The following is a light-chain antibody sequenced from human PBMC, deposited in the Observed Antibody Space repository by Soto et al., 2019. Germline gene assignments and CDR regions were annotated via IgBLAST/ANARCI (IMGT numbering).Light chain of an antibody. V-gene: IGLV2-11*01. CDR3: CSYAGTSTFWV. CDR1: NSDIGGYNY. Sequence: QSALTQPRSVSGSPGQSVTISCTGTNSDIGGYNYVSWYQQHPGKAPKVIIYDVSRRPSGVPDRFSGSKSGNTASLTISGLQAEDEADYFCCSYAGTSTFWVFGGGTQLTVL. J-gene: IGLJ3*02. CDR2: DVS.